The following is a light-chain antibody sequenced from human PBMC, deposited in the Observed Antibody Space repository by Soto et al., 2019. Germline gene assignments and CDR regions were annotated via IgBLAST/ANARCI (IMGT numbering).Light chain of an antibody. J-gene: IGKJ1*01. CDR2: KAS. CDR1: QSISIW. V-gene: IGKV1-5*03. CDR3: QQYINRWT. Sequence: DIQMTQSPSTLSASVGDRVTITCRASQSISIWLAWYQQKPGKAPNLLIYKASSLESGVPSRFSGSGSGTEFTPTISSLQTDDFATYYCQQYINRWTFGQGTKVEIK.